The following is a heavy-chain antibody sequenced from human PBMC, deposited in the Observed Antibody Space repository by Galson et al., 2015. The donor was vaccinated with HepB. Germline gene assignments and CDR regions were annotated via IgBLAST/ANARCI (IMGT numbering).Heavy chain of an antibody. V-gene: IGHV3-30*03. D-gene: IGHD2-8*01. CDR1: GFTFSSYG. Sequence: SLRLSCAASGFTFSSYGMHWVRQAPGKGLEWVAVISYDGSNKYYADSVKGRFTISRDNSKNTLYLQMNSLRAEDTAVYYCAGFYDQWSGGFFWGQGTLVTVSS. CDR3: AGFYDQWSGGFF. J-gene: IGHJ4*02. CDR2: ISYDGSNK.